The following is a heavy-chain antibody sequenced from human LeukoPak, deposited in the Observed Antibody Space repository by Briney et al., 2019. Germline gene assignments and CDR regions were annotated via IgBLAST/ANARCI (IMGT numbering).Heavy chain of an antibody. CDR1: GGSISSYY. D-gene: IGHD5-24*01. J-gene: IGHJ3*02. CDR3: ARERDGYHHMMDAFDI. Sequence: SETLSLTCTVSGGSISSYYWSWIRQPPGKGLEWIGYIYYRGSTNYNPSLKSRVTISVDTSKNQFSLKLSSVTAADTAAYYCARERDGYHHMMDAFDIWGQGTMVTVSS. V-gene: IGHV4-59*01. CDR2: IYYRGST.